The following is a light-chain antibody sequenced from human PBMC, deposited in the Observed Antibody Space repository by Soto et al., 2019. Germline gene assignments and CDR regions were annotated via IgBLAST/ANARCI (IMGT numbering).Light chain of an antibody. CDR1: QSVSSN. Sequence: EIVMTQSPATLSVSPGERATLSCRASQSVSSNLAWYQQKPGQAPRLLIYGASTRATGIPARFSGSGSGTEFTLTISSLQSEDFAVHYCQQYNNWPPGTFGQGTKLELK. J-gene: IGKJ2*01. CDR2: GAS. V-gene: IGKV3-15*01. CDR3: QQYNNWPPGT.